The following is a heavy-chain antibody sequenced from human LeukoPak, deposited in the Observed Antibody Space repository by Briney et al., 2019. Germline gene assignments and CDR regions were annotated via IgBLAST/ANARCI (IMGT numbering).Heavy chain of an antibody. CDR2: IIVGSGKT. CDR1: GFTFSNSA. D-gene: IGHD1-26*01. V-gene: IGHV1-58*02. CDR3: AAELYSGTYGRCCSFAF. J-gene: IGHJ4*02. Sequence: SVKVSCKASGFTFSNSAIQWVRQARGQRLEWIGWIIVGSGKTHYAQNFQERLTITRDMSTDTAYMELDSLRSEDTAVYYCAAELYSGTYGRCCSFAFWGQGTLVTVSS.